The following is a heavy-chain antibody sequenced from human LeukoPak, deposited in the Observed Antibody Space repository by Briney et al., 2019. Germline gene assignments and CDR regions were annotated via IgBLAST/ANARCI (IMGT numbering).Heavy chain of an antibody. V-gene: IGHV3-23*01. CDR3: TSQTYSGSEKYYFDC. CDR2: VSKTGACT. D-gene: IGHD1-26*01. J-gene: IGHJ4*02. CDR1: GFTFSSYS. Sequence: PGGSLRLSCATSGFTFSSYSMRWVRQAPGKGLEWVSIVSKTGACTYYADSVNGRFTVSRDNSDNTLYLQMRSLRAEDTAIYYCTSQTYSGSEKYYFDCWGQGTLVTVSS.